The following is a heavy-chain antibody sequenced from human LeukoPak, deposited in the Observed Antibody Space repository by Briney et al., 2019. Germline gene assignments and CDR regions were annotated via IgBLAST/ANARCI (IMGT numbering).Heavy chain of an antibody. Sequence: GASVKVSCKASGYTFTSYYMHWVRQAPGQGLEWMGIINPSSGSTSYAQKFQDRVTMTRDTSTSTVYMELSSLRSEDTAVYYCARDNYDILSPLAGYFDYWGQGTLVTVSS. D-gene: IGHD3-9*01. CDR1: GYTFTSYY. V-gene: IGHV1-46*01. CDR2: INPSSGST. CDR3: ARDNYDILSPLAGYFDY. J-gene: IGHJ4*02.